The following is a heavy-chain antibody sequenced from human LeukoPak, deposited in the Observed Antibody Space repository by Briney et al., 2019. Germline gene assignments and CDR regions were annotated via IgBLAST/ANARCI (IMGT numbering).Heavy chain of an antibody. Sequence: APVKVSCKASGYIFSDYYIHWVRQAPGQGLEWMGIVNPGSGSTKYAQKFQDRVTMTRDTSTNTVYMELRSLTYEDTALYYCARGLYGDYVGDYWGQGTLVTVSS. CDR3: ARGLYGDYVGDY. CDR2: VNPGSGST. D-gene: IGHD4-17*01. CDR1: GYIFSDYY. V-gene: IGHV1-46*01. J-gene: IGHJ4*02.